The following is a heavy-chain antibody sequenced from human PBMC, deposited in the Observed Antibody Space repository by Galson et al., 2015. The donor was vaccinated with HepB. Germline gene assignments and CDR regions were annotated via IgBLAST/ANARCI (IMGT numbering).Heavy chain of an antibody. Sequence: SLRLSCAASGFTFSTYSMNWVRQAPGRGLEWVSYISSSSKTIYYADSVKGRFTISRDNAKNSLYLQMNSLRAEDTAVYYCARGLDSGGSWRSPFFDYWGQGSLVTVSS. V-gene: IGHV3-48*04. J-gene: IGHJ4*02. CDR1: GFTFSTYS. CDR3: ARGLDSGGSWRSPFFDY. CDR2: ISSSSKTI. D-gene: IGHD6-13*01.